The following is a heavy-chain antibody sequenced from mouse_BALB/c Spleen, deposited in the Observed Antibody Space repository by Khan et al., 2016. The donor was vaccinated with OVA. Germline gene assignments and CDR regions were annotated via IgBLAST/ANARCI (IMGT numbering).Heavy chain of an antibody. J-gene: IGHJ3*01. V-gene: IGHV1S136*01. D-gene: IGHD2-12*01. CDR3: APVGSYYVSFPY. CDR1: GYTFTSYV. CDR2: IYPFNGDT. Sequence: VQLQQSGPELVKPGALVKMSCKASGYTFTSYVMNWVKQKPGQGLEWIGYIYPFNGDTKYNEKFTDKARLTSEKYSSKDYMDLSSRTSLDSSVYCGAPVGSYYVSFPYWGQGTLVTVSA.